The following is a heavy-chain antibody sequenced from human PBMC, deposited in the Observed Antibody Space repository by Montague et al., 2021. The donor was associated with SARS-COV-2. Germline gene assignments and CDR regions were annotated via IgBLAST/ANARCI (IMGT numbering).Heavy chain of an antibody. Sequence: PALVKPTQTLTLTCTFSGFSLSTSGMCVGWIRQPPGKALEWLALIYWDDDKYYSTSLKTSLTISKDTSKNQVVLTMTNMDPVDTATYYCAQIPISGTSRARYYYCYYGMDVWGQGTTVTVSS. J-gene: IGHJ6*02. V-gene: IGHV2-70*01. CDR3: AQIPISGTSRARYYYCYYGMDV. CDR1: GFSLSTSGMC. D-gene: IGHD2-15*01. CDR2: IYWDDDK.